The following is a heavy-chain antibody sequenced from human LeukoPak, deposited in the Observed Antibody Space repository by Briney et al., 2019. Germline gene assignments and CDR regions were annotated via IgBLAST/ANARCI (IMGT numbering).Heavy chain of an antibody. Sequence: SVKVSCKASGGTFSSYAISWVRQAPGQGLEWMGGIIPIFGTANYAQKFQDRVTITTDESTSTAYMELGSLRSEDTAVYYCAKLNYDYVWGRDYWGQGTLVTVSS. D-gene: IGHD3-16*01. CDR1: GGTFSSYA. CDR2: IIPIFGTA. CDR3: AKLNYDYVWGRDY. J-gene: IGHJ4*02. V-gene: IGHV1-69*05.